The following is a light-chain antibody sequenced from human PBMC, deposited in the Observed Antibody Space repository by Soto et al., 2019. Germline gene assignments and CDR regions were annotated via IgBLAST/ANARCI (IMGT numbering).Light chain of an antibody. CDR2: GAS. V-gene: IGKV3-20*01. J-gene: IGKJ2*01. Sequence: EIVMTQSPGTLSLSPGERATISCRASQVIGSRYLAWYHQKSGQAPRLLIYGASSRATGIPDRFSGSGSGTDFTLTISRLEPEDFGVYYWQQIGSSIPHTFGQGTKLEIK. CDR3: QQIGSSIPHT. CDR1: QVIGSRY.